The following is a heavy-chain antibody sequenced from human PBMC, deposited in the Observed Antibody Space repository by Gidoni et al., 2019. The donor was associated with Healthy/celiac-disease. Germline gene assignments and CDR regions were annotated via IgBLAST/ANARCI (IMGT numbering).Heavy chain of an antibody. V-gene: IGHV4-4*02. J-gene: IGHJ6*03. D-gene: IGHD2-8*01. CDR1: GGSISSSNW. CDR3: ASSIVLMVYAKTYHYMDV. Sequence: QVQLQESGPGLVKPSGTLSLTCAVSGGSISSSNWWSWVRKPPGRGLEWIVELYHSGSTNYNPSLKSRVTISVDKSKNQFSLKLSSVTAADTAVYYCASSIVLMVYAKTYHYMDVWGKGTTVTVSS. CDR2: LYHSGST.